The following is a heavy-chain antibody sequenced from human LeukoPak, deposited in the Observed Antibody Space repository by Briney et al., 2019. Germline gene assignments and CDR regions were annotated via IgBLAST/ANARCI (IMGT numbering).Heavy chain of an antibody. D-gene: IGHD2-2*01. J-gene: IGHJ6*02. CDR3: ARHGSHNCHARCYYNGMDV. V-gene: IGHV5-10-1*01. CDR1: GYRFNNYW. Sequence: GESLKISCEGFGYRFNNYWISWVRQMPGEGLEWMGNIDPGDSYIKYSPSFQGHVTISADKSIRTAYLHWGSLKASDTAMYYCARHGSHNCHARCYYNGMDVWGQGTTVTVSS. CDR2: IDPGDSYI.